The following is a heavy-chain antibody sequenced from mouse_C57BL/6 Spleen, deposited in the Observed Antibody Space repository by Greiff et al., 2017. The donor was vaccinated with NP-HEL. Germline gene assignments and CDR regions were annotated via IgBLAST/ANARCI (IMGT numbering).Heavy chain of an antibody. CDR3: TRATTVRGDYFDY. CDR1: GFNIKDDY. D-gene: IGHD1-1*01. V-gene: IGHV14-4*01. J-gene: IGHJ2*01. CDR2: IDPENGDT. Sequence: EVQLQQSGAELVRPGASVKLSCTASGFNIKDDYMHWVKQRPEQGLEWIGWIDPENGDTEYASKFQGKATITADTSSNTAYLQLSSLTSEDTAVYYCTRATTVRGDYFDYWGQGTTLTVSS.